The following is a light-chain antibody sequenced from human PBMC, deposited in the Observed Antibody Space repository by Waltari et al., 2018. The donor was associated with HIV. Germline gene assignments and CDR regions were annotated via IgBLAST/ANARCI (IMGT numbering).Light chain of an antibody. V-gene: IGLV1-44*01. Sequence: QSALTQDASVSGPVGQNVTLSCTGNTNTIGCDPVSWYQQVSHDPSKTVMFENSLPSGIPDRFSGSKSGTTVSLTISGLQPEDEADYYCSTWDYSLSTVVFGGGTKLTVL. J-gene: IGLJ2*01. CDR3: STWDYSLSTVV. CDR1: TNTIGCDP. CDR2: ENS.